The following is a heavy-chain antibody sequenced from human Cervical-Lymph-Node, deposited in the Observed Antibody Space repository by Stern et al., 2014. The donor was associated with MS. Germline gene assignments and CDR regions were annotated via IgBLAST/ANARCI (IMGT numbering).Heavy chain of an antibody. J-gene: IGHJ4*02. CDR1: GSTFTTYG. CDR3: ARDKMHAFDY. CDR2: ISADSGNT. Sequence: QVQLVQSGTEVKKPGASVLVSCKASGSTFTTYGITWVRQAPGQGLEWMGWISADSGNTKYAQKFQDRVTMTRDTTTGTAYMEVRSLRSEDTAVYYCARDKMHAFDYWGQGTQVTVPS. D-gene: IGHD2-8*01. V-gene: IGHV1-18*01.